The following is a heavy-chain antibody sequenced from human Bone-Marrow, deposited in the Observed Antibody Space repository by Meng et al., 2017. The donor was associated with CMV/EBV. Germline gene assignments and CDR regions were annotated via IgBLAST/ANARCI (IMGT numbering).Heavy chain of an antibody. D-gene: IGHD3-3*01. Sequence: GGSLRLSCAASGFTFSSYSMNWVRQAPGKGLEWVSSISSSSSYIYYADSVKGRFTISRDNSKNTLYLQMNSLRAEDTAVYYCARDQYYDFWSGYPYYYYYGMAVWGQGNTVTVSS. CDR2: ISSSSSYI. J-gene: IGHJ6*02. V-gene: IGHV3-21*01. CDR1: GFTFSSYS. CDR3: ARDQYYDFWSGYPYYYYYGMAV.